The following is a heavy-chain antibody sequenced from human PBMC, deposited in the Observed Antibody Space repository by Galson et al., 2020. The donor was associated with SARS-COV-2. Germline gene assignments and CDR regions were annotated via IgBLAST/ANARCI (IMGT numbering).Heavy chain of an antibody. J-gene: IGHJ6*02. CDR1: GGSFSGYY. Sequence: SETLSLTCAVYGGSFSGYYWSWIRQPPGKGLESIGEINHSGSTNYNPSLKSRVTISVDTSKNQFSLKLSSVTAADTAVYYCALERGYSGYVLASDTDYYGMDVWGQGTTVTVSS. D-gene: IGHD5-12*01. CDR3: ALERGYSGYVLASDTDYYGMDV. V-gene: IGHV4-34*01. CDR2: INHSGST.